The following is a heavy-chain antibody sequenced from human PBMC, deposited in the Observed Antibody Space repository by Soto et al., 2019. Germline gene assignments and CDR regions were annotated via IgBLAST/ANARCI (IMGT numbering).Heavy chain of an antibody. J-gene: IGHJ3*02. CDR1: SGSISSSNW. V-gene: IGHV4-4*02. Sequence: QVQLQESGPGLVKPSGTLSLTCAVSSGSISSSNWWSWVRQPPGKGLEWIGEIYHSGSTNYNPSLKSRVTISVDKSKNQFSLKLSSVTAADTAVYYCARDLVNWGDYRPTGHAFDIWGQGTMVTVSS. D-gene: IGHD4-17*01. CDR2: IYHSGST. CDR3: ARDLVNWGDYRPTGHAFDI.